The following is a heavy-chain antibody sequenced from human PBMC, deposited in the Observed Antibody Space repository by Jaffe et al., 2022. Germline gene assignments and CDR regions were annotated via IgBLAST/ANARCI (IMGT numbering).Heavy chain of an antibody. D-gene: IGHD3-22*01. V-gene: IGHV3-48*03. Sequence: EVQLVESGGGLVQPGGSLRLSCAASGFTFSSYEMNWVRQAPGKGLEWVSYISSSGSTIYYADSVKGRFTISRDNAKNSLYLQMNSLRAEDTAVYYCARGPSGYYYDSSGHHGGFDYWGQGTLVTVSS. CDR3: ARGPSGYYYDSSGHHGGFDY. J-gene: IGHJ4*02. CDR1: GFTFSSYE. CDR2: ISSSGSTI.